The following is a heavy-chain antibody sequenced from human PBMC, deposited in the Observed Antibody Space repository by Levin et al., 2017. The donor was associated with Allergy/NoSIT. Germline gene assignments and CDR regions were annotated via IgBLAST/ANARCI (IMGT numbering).Heavy chain of an antibody. V-gene: IGHV3-21*01. CDR3: ARDRDDILTGYNSFIDY. J-gene: IGHJ4*02. CDR1: GFTFSSYS. Sequence: AGGSLRLSCAASGFTFSSYSMNWVRQAPGKGLEWVSSISSSSSYIYYADSVKGRFTISRDNAKNSLYLQMNSLRAEDTAVYYCARDRDDILTGYNSFIDYWGQGTLVTVSS. D-gene: IGHD3-9*01. CDR2: ISSSSSYI.